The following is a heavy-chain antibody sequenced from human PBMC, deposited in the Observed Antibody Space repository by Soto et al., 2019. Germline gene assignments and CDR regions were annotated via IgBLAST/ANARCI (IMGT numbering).Heavy chain of an antibody. Sequence: QVQLVQSGAEVKTPGSSVKVSCKASGGTFNSYAIDWVRQAPGQGFEWMGGIIPMSGRPNYAQRFQGRVTFSANKATNTAYMELNSLTHEATAVYDFTIRGSQDANWFDPWGQGTLVTVSS. D-gene: IGHD6-19*01. V-gene: IGHV1-69*06. CDR3: TIRGSQDANWFDP. CDR1: GGTFNSYA. J-gene: IGHJ5*02. CDR2: IIPMSGRP.